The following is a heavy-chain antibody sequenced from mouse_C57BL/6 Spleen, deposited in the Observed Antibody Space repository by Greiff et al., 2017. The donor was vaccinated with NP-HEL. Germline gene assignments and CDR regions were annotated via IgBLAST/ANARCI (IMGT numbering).Heavy chain of an antibody. CDR1: GYAFSSYW. CDR3: ARSTSGYVMDY. J-gene: IGHJ4*01. CDR2: IYPGDGDT. D-gene: IGHD3-2*02. Sequence: VQLQQSGAELVKPGASVKISCKASGYAFSSYWMNWVKQRPGKGLEWIGQIYPGDGDTNYNGKFKGKATLTADKSSSTAYMQLCSLTSEDSAVYVCARSTSGYVMDYWGQGTSGTVSS. V-gene: IGHV1-80*01.